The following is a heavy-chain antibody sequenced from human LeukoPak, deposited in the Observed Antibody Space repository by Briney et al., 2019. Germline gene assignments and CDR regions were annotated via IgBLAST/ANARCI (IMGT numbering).Heavy chain of an antibody. J-gene: IGHJ6*03. CDR3: ARGQYYFGSGRDSYMDV. V-gene: IGHV3-7*01. Sequence: GGSLRLSCVDSGFTFSYYWMNWVRQAPGKGLEGVANIQRDGREEYYVDSVKGRFTISRDNGKKSLYLQMNSLRAEDTAVYYCARGQYYFGSGRDSYMDVWGKGTTVTVSS. D-gene: IGHD3-10*01. CDR2: IQRDGREE. CDR1: GFTFSYYW.